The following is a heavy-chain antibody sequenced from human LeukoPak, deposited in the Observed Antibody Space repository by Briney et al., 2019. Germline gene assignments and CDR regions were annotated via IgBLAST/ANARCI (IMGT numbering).Heavy chain of an antibody. V-gene: IGHV1-24*01. CDR2: FDPEDGET. J-gene: IGHJ4*02. Sequence: ASVKVSCKVSGYTLTELSMHWVRQAPGKGLERMGGFDPEDGETIYAQKFQGRVTMTEDTSTDTAYMELSSLRSEDTAVYYCATGLLKRIPNSKHFDCWGQGTLVTVSS. D-gene: IGHD4-23*01. CDR1: GYTLTELS. CDR3: ATGLLKRIPNSKHFDC.